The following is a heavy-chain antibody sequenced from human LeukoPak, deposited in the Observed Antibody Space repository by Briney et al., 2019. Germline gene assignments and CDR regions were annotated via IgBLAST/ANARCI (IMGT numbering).Heavy chain of an antibody. CDR3: ARVAYYYDSSGYYRINYYYYGMDV. CDR2: IYHSGST. V-gene: IGHV4-59*04. D-gene: IGHD3-22*01. CDR1: IGSIEKYY. Sequence: PSETLSLTCTVIIGSIEKYYWSWIRQPPGKGLERIGYIYHSGSTYYNPSLKSRVTISVDRSKNQFSLKLSSVTAADTAVYYCARVAYYYDSSGYYRINYYYYGMDVWGQGTTVTVSS. J-gene: IGHJ6*02.